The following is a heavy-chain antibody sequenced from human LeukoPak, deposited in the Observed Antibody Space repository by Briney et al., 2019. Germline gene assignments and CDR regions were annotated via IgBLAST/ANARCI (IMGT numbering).Heavy chain of an antibody. CDR2: IYYSGST. CDR3: ASTNTGVYYFDY. CDR1: GGSISSSSYY. D-gene: IGHD6-13*01. J-gene: IGHJ4*02. Sequence: PSETLSLTCTVSGGSISSSSYYWGWIRQPPGKGLEWIGSIYYSGSTYYNPSLKSRVTISVDTSKNQFSLKLSSVTAADTAVYYCASTNTGVYYFDYWGQGTLVTVSS. V-gene: IGHV4-39*01.